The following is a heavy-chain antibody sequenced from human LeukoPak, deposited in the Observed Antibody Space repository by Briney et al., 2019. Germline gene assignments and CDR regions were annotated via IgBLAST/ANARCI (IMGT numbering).Heavy chain of an antibody. Sequence: GGSLRLSCAASGFTVSSNYMSWVRQAPGKGLEWVSIIYSGGFTYYADSVKGRFTISRDNFQNTLYLQMNSLRAEDTAVYYCASSPPVPAATAYYFDYWGQGTPVTVSS. CDR3: ASSPPVPAATAYYFDY. CDR2: IYSGGFT. D-gene: IGHD2-2*01. V-gene: IGHV3-53*01. J-gene: IGHJ4*02. CDR1: GFTVSSNY.